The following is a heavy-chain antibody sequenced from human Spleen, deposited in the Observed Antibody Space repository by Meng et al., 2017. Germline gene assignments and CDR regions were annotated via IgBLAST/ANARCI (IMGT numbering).Heavy chain of an antibody. V-gene: IGHV1-2*06. Sequence: QVQLVYAGDDVKTHRGTGESACKSSSYTCHDFYIPWVRRAPGQGLEWMGRINPKSGDTHYAQKFQARVTMTGDTSISTAYMELSGLRSDDTAMYYCARDEDISAAGKLFGDYWGQGTLVTVSS. D-gene: IGHD6-25*01. CDR3: ARDEDISAAGKLFGDY. J-gene: IGHJ4*02. CDR2: INPKSGDT. CDR1: SYTCHDFY.